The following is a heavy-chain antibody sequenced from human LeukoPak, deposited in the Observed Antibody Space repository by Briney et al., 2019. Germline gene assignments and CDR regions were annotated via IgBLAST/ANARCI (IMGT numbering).Heavy chain of an antibody. V-gene: IGHV1-18*01. Sequence: ASVKVSCTASGYTFTSYGISWVRQAPGQGLEWMGWISAYNGNTNYAQKLQGRVTMTTDTSTSTGYMELRSLRSDDTAVYYCARVDRVGASRGCDYWDQGTLVTVSS. D-gene: IGHD1-26*01. CDR2: ISAYNGNT. CDR3: ARVDRVGASRGCDY. J-gene: IGHJ4*02. CDR1: GYTFTSYG.